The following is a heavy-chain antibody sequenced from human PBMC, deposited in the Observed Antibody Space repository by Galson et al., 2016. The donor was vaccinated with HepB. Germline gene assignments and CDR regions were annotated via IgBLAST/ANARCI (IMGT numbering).Heavy chain of an antibody. CDR3: AKFGYYGSGTKGGDY. J-gene: IGHJ4*02. D-gene: IGHD3-10*01. V-gene: IGHV3-23*01. CDR2: ISAGDGVST. Sequence: PGKGLEWVSGISAGDGVSTYYADSVKGRFTISRDNSKNTLFLQVNSLRAEDTALYYCAKFGYYGSGTKGGDYWGQGILVTVSS.